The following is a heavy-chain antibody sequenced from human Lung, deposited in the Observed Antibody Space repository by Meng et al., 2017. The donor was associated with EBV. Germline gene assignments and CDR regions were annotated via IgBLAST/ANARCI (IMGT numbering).Heavy chain of an antibody. CDR2: ISGYNGNT. V-gene: IGHV1-18*01. CDR1: GYTFTNYG. J-gene: IGHJ5*02. Sequence: QVQLVQSGAEVKQPGASVKVYCKASGYTFTNYGITWVRQAPGQGLEWMGWISGYNGNTNYAQKIQGRVTMTIDTSTNTSYMELRSLRSDDAAVYYCARSPSYDILIGDWFDPWGQGTLVTVSS. D-gene: IGHD3-9*01. CDR3: ARSPSYDILIGDWFDP.